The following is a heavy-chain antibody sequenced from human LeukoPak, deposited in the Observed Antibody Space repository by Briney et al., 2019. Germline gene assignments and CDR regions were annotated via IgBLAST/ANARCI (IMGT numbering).Heavy chain of an antibody. CDR3: AKDLRPGWFGDPLCDY. J-gene: IGHJ4*02. V-gene: IGHV3-23*01. CDR1: GFTFSSYA. CDR2: ISGSGGST. D-gene: IGHD3-10*01. Sequence: PGGSLRLSCAASGFTFSSYAMSWVRQAPGKGLEWVSAISGSGGSTYYADSVKGRFTISRDNSKNTLYLQMNSLRAEDTAVYYCAKDLRPGWFGDPLCDYWGQGTLVTVSS.